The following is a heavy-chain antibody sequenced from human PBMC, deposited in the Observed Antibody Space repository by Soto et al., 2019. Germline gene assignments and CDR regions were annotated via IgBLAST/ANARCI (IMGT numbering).Heavy chain of an antibody. D-gene: IGHD3-3*01. V-gene: IGHV1-58*01. J-gene: IGHJ6*02. CDR2: IIVGTGST. CDR3: AADAQREDFWSSYPYYYYSMDV. CDR1: GITFRRTA. Sequence: SVKFSCKASGITFRRTAVQWMRHARGQSLEWIGHIIVGTGSTTYAQIDQERIAITRVMSTNSSYMELSGLRPEDTAIYYCAADAQREDFWSSYPYYYYSMDVWGQCTTVTVSS.